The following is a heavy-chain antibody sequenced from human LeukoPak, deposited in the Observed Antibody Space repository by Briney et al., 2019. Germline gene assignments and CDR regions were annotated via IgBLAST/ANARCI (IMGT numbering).Heavy chain of an antibody. CDR1: GGSISSYY. J-gene: IGHJ4*02. CDR2: IYYSGST. CDR3: ASINGAGPDY. Sequence: SETLSLTCTVSGGSISSYYWSWIRQPPGKGLEWIGYIYYSGSTNYNPSLKSRVTISVDTSKNQFSLKLSSVTAADTAVYYCASINGAGPDYWGQGTLVTVSS. D-gene: IGHD4/OR15-4a*01. V-gene: IGHV4-59*08.